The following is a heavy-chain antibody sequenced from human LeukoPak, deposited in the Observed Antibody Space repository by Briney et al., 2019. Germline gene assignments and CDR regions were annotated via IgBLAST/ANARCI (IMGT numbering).Heavy chain of an antibody. CDR1: GGSISSGTYY. CDR2: IYTSGST. Sequence: SQTLSLTCTVSGGSISSGTYYWGWIRQPAGKGLEWIGRIYTSGSTNYNPSLKSRVAISVDTSKHQFSLKLSSMTAADTAVYYCARGLNWFDYWGQGTLVTVSS. D-gene: IGHD3-16*01. J-gene: IGHJ5*01. V-gene: IGHV4-61*02. CDR3: ARGLNWFDY.